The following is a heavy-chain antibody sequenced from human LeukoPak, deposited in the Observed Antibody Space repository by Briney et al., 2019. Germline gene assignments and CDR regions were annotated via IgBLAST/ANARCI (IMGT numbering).Heavy chain of an antibody. D-gene: IGHD6-13*01. Sequence: ASVKVSCKVSGYTLTELSMHWVRQAPGKGLEWMGGFDPEDGETIYAQKFQGRVTMTEDTSTDTAYMELSSLRSEDTAVYYCATDISPIAAARTGDAFDIWGQGTMVAVSS. CDR2: FDPEDGET. CDR3: ATDISPIAAARTGDAFDI. V-gene: IGHV1-24*01. CDR1: GYTLTELS. J-gene: IGHJ3*02.